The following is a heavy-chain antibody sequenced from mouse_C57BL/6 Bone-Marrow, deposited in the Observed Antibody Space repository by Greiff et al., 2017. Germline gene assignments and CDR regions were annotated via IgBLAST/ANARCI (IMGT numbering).Heavy chain of an antibody. Sequence: VQLQQSGAELARPGASVKLSCKASGYTFTSYGISWVKQRTGQGLEWIGEIYPRSGNTYYNEKFKGKATLTADKSSSTAYMELRSLTSEDSAVYFCARGGWLRRGFAYWGQGTLVTVSA. V-gene: IGHV1-81*01. CDR1: GYTFTSYG. J-gene: IGHJ3*01. CDR3: ARGGWLRRGFAY. CDR2: IYPRSGNT. D-gene: IGHD2-2*01.